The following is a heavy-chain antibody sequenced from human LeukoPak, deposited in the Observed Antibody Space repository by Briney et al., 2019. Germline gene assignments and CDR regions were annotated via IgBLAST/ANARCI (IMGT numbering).Heavy chain of an antibody. J-gene: IGHJ4*02. CDR1: GFTFSSYA. CDR3: AKDGIWFGELLSPIPLDY. CDR2: ISGSGGST. Sequence: GGSLRLSCAASGFTFSSYAMSWVRQAPGKGLEWVSAISGSGGSTHYADSVKGRFTISRDNSKNMLYLQMNSLRAEDTAVYYCAKDGIWFGELLSPIPLDYWGQGTLVTVSS. V-gene: IGHV3-23*01. D-gene: IGHD3-10*01.